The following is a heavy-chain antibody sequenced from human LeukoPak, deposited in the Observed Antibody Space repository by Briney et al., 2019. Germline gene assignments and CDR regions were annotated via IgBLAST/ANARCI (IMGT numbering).Heavy chain of an antibody. D-gene: IGHD7-27*01. CDR1: GDIVSSNSAA. Sequence: SQTLSLTCALSGDIVSSNSAAWNWIRQSPSRGLEWLGRAYYGSMWYNDYAVSVKSRITINPDTSKNQFSLQLNSVTPEDTAVYYCARDFGLTGDAFDIWGQGTMVTVCS. V-gene: IGHV6-1*01. CDR3: ARDFGLTGDAFDI. J-gene: IGHJ3*02. CDR2: AYYGSMWYN.